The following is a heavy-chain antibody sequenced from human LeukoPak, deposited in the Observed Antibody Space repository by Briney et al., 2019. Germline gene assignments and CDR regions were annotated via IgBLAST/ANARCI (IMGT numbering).Heavy chain of an antibody. V-gene: IGHV4-39*01. Sequence: SETLSLTCTVSGDSISSSNFYWVWIRQPPGRGLEWIGSIYYSGSTYYNPSLKSRVTISVDTSKNQFSLRLSSVTAADTAVYYCASISGSYDFWGQGTLVTVSS. CDR2: IYYSGST. CDR1: GDSISSSNFY. J-gene: IGHJ4*02. D-gene: IGHD1-26*01. CDR3: ASISGSYDF.